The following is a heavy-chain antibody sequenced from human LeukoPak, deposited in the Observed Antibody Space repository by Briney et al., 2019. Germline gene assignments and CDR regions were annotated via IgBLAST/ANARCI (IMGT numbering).Heavy chain of an antibody. Sequence: ASFKVSCKVSGYTRTELSMHCVRHAPGEGVVGRGDFDSEDGETLYSQKFQGRDTMTEDTSTDTAYMELSSLRSEDTAVYYCATADASVVRGVISGMDVWGKGTTVTVSS. J-gene: IGHJ6*04. D-gene: IGHD3-10*01. CDR1: GYTRTELS. V-gene: IGHV1-24*01. CDR2: FDSEDGET. CDR3: ATADASVVRGVISGMDV.